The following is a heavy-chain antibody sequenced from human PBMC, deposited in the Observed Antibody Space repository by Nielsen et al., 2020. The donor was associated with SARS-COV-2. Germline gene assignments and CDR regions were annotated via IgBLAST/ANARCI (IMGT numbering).Heavy chain of an antibody. J-gene: IGHJ4*02. Sequence: GGSLRLSCAASGFTLTSYAMTWVRQAPGKGLEWVSVIYSGGGTDYADSVKGRFTISRDTSQKIVYLQMDSLRAEDTAVYYCARLPQNRQGALWGQGTLVTVSS. D-gene: IGHD4/OR15-4a*01. V-gene: IGHV3-53*01. CDR3: ARLPQNRQGAL. CDR1: GFTLTSYA. CDR2: IYSGGGT.